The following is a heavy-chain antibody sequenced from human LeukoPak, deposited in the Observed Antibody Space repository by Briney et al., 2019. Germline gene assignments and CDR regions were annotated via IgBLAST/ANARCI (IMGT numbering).Heavy chain of an antibody. CDR3: AKDMYNSGWYDY. J-gene: IGHJ4*02. CDR2: ISGSGGST. CDR1: GFTFSSYG. V-gene: IGHV3-23*01. Sequence: GGSLRLSCAASGFTFSSYGMSWVRQAPGKGLEWVSAISGSGGSTYYADSVKGRFTISRDNSKNTLYLQMNSLRAEDTALYYCAKDMYNSGWYDYWGQGILVTVSS. D-gene: IGHD6-19*01.